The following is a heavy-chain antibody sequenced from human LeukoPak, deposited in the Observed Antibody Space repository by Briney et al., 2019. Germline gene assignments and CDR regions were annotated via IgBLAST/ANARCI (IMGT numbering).Heavy chain of an antibody. CDR2: ISFDGSNK. CDR1: GFTFSDYP. J-gene: IGHJ4*02. V-gene: IGHV3-30*04. Sequence: GGSLRLSCAASGFTFSDYPMHWVRQAPGKGLEWVAVISFDGSNKYYADSVKGRFTISRDNSKNTLYLQMNSLGGEDTAVYYCARDVSRGLSASDYWGQGTLVTVSS. D-gene: IGHD3/OR15-3a*01. CDR3: ARDVSRGLSASDY.